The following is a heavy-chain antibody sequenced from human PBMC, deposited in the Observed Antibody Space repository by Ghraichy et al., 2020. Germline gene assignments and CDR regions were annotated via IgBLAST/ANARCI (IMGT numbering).Heavy chain of an antibody. CDR3: ARDVLGYCSGSTCVYGMDV. D-gene: IGHD2-15*01. CDR1: GGSISSGGYY. CDR2: IYDSGST. Sequence: SETLSRTCSVSGGSISSGGYYWSWIRQHPGKGLEWIGYIYDSGSTYYKPSLKSRVTISGDTSKNQFSLKLSSVTAADTAVYYCARDVLGYCSGSTCVYGMDVWGQGTTVTVSS. J-gene: IGHJ6*02. V-gene: IGHV4-31*03.